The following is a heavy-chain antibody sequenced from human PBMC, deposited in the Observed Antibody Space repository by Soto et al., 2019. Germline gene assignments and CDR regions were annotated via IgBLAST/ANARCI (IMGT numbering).Heavy chain of an antibody. J-gene: IGHJ6*02. CDR1: GYSLTSYA. CDR3: ARVRITIFGVVPTLSYGMDV. Sequence: GGAANVSCKASGYSLTSYAMHWVRQAPSQVLEVMGWINAGNGNTKYSQKFQGRVTITRDTSASTAYMELSSLRSEDTAVYYCARVRITIFGVVPTLSYGMDVWGQGNTVTVSS. CDR2: INAGNGNT. D-gene: IGHD3-3*01. V-gene: IGHV1-3*01.